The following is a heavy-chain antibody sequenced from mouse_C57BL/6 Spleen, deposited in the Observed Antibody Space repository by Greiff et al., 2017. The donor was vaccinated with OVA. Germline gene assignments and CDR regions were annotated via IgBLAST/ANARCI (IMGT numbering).Heavy chain of an antibody. CDR1: GYTFTSYW. Sequence: VQLQQPGAELVKPGASVKLSCKASGYTFTSYWMHWVKQRPGQGLEWIGMIHPNSGSTNYNEKFKSKATLTVDKSSSTAYMQLSSLTSEDSAVYYCAREETTVPAGFAYWGQGTLVTVSA. D-gene: IGHD1-1*01. CDR3: AREETTVPAGFAY. CDR2: IHPNSGST. V-gene: IGHV1-64*01. J-gene: IGHJ3*01.